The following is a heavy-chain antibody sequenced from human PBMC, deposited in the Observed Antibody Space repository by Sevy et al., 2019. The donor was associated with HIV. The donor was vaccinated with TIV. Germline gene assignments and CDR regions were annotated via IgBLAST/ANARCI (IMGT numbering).Heavy chain of an antibody. CDR1: GYNFDGYG. V-gene: IGHV1-18*01. D-gene: IGHD3-10*01. CDR2: IGGYNGNK. Sequence: ASVKVSCKASGYNFDGYGISWVRQAPGQGLEWMGWIGGYNGNKKYAQKFQDRATMTTDISTSTAYMELRSLKFDDTDVYFCARISTVRGKFNWFDPWGQGTLVTVSS. J-gene: IGHJ5*02. CDR3: ARISTVRGKFNWFDP.